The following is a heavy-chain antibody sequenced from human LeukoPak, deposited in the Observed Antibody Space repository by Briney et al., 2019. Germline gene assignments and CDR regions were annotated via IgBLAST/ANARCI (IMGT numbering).Heavy chain of an antibody. V-gene: IGHV3-23*01. Sequence: GGSLRLSCAASGFTFSSYAMSWVRQAPGKGLEWVSCISDSGGSTYYADSVKGRFTISRDNAKNSLYLHMNSLRAEDTAVYYCAREQIDYGDYLSAFDIWGQGTMVTVSS. CDR3: AREQIDYGDYLSAFDI. D-gene: IGHD4-17*01. CDR1: GFTFSSYA. CDR2: ISDSGGST. J-gene: IGHJ3*02.